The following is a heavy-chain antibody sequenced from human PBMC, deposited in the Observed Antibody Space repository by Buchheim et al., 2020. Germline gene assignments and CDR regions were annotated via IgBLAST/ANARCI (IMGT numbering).Heavy chain of an antibody. CDR3: AGEYYDLWRRQLYGMDV. CDR2: IKQDGSEK. Sequence: EVQLVESGGGLVQPGGSLRLSCAASGFTFSSYWMSWVRQAPGKGLEWVANIKQDGSEKYYVDSVKGRFTISRDNAKNSLYLQMNSLRAEDTAVYYCAGEYYDLWRRQLYGMDVWGQGTT. V-gene: IGHV3-7*01. CDR1: GFTFSSYW. D-gene: IGHD3-3*01. J-gene: IGHJ6*02.